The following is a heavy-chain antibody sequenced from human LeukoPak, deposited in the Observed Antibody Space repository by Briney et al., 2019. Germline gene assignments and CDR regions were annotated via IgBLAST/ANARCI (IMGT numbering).Heavy chain of an antibody. D-gene: IGHD3-22*01. CDR2: IRYDGSNK. CDR3: AKDRYYYDSSGHPPD. J-gene: IGHJ4*02. Sequence: GGSLRLSCAASGFTFSSYGMHWVRQAPGKGLEWVAFIRYDGSNKYYADSVKGRFTISRDNSKNTLYLQMNSLRAEDTAVYYCAKDRYYYDSSGHPPDWGQGTLVTVSS. CDR1: GFTFSSYG. V-gene: IGHV3-30*02.